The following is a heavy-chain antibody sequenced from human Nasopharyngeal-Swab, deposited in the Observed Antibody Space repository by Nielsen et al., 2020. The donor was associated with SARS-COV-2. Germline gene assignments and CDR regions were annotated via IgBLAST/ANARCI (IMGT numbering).Heavy chain of an antibody. V-gene: IGHV3-23*03. Sequence: GESLKISCAASGFTFSSYAMSWVRQAPGKGLEWVSVIYSGGSSTYYADSVKGRFTISRDNSKNTLYLQMYSLRAEDTAVYYCAKGEWLPSYYFDYWGQGTLVTVSS. CDR3: AKGEWLPSYYFDY. D-gene: IGHD6-19*01. CDR2: IYSGGSST. J-gene: IGHJ4*02. CDR1: GFTFSSYA.